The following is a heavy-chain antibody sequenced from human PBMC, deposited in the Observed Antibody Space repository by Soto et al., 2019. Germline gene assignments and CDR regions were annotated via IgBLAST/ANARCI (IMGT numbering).Heavy chain of an antibody. J-gene: IGHJ4*02. V-gene: IGHV4-31*03. CDR2: IYYSGST. CDR1: GGSISSGGYY. D-gene: IGHD3-22*01. Sequence: QVQLQESGPGLVKPSQTLSLTCTVSGGSISSGGYYWSWIRQHPGKGLEWIGYIYYSGSTYYNPSLKGRVTISVDTSKNQFSLKLSSVTAADTAVYYCARSLLNYYDSSGYYYFDYWGQGTLVTVSS. CDR3: ARSLLNYYDSSGYYYFDY.